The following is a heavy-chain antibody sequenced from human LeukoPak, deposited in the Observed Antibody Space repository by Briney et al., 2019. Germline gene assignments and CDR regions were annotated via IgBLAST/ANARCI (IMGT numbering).Heavy chain of an antibody. CDR2: INPNSGGT. V-gene: IGHV1-2*02. CDR3: ARDGSGSYYITDY. J-gene: IGHJ4*02. D-gene: IGHD3-10*01. Sequence: ASVKVSCKASGYTFTGYCMHWVRQAPGQGLEWMGWINPNSGGTNYAQKFQGRVTMTRDTSISTAYMELSRLRSDDTAVYYCARDGSGSYYITDYWGQGTLVTVSS. CDR1: GYTFTGYC.